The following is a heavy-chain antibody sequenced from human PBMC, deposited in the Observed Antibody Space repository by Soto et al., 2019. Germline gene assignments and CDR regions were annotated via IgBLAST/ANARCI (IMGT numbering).Heavy chain of an antibody. V-gene: IGHV4-59*01. J-gene: IGHJ3*01. D-gene: IGHD3-10*01. CDR1: GGSISSYY. CDR2: IYYSGST. Sequence: PSETLSLTCTVSGGSISSYYWSWIRQPPGKGLEWIGYIYYSGSTNYNPSLKSRVTISVDTSKNQFSLKLSSVTAADTAVYSCARVWGGAFDFWGRGTMVTVSS. CDR3: ARVWGGAFDF.